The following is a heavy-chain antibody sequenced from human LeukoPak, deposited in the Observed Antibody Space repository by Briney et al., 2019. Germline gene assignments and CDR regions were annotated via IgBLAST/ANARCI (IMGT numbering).Heavy chain of an antibody. CDR2: IHSGGRT. D-gene: IGHD3-3*01. J-gene: IGHJ4*02. CDR3: ARPGSASGYWVH. Sequence: GGSLRLSCAASGISVSNNYLSWVRQPPGKGLEWVSVIHSGGRTKYADSVRDRFTISRDTAKNTVYLQMNSLRVDDTAAYYCARPGSASGYWVHWGQGTLVTVSS. V-gene: IGHV3-66*01. CDR1: GISVSNNY.